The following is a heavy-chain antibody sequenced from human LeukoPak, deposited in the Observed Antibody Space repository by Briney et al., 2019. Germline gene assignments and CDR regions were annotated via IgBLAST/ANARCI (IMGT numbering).Heavy chain of an antibody. J-gene: IGHJ3*02. Sequence: SETLSLTCTVSGGSISSYYWSWIRQPPRKGLEWIGYIYYSGSTNYNPSLKSRVTISVDKSKNQFPLKLSSVTAADTAVYYCARHSGRAFDIWGQGTMVTVSS. CDR2: IYYSGST. CDR3: ARHSGRAFDI. CDR1: GGSISSYY. D-gene: IGHD6-25*01. V-gene: IGHV4-59*08.